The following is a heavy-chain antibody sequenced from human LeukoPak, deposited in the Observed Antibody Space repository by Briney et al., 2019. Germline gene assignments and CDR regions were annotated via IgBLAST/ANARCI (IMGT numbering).Heavy chain of an antibody. J-gene: IGHJ4*02. CDR3: ARRLDY. CDR1: GFTLSTYS. V-gene: IGHV3-48*01. Sequence: GGSLRLPCAASGFTLSTYSMNWVRQVPGKGLEWVSYISSTSSTIYYADSVKGRFTISRDNAKNSLYLQMNSLRAEDTAVYYCARRLDYWGQGTLVTVSS. CDR2: ISSTSSTI.